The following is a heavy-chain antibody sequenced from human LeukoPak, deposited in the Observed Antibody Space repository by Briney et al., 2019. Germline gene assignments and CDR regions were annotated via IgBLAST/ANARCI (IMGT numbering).Heavy chain of an antibody. J-gene: IGHJ5*02. CDR3: ARDPDP. V-gene: IGHV3-74*01. CDR2: INSDGSST. Sequence: GGSLRLSCAASGFTFSSYWMHWVRQAPGKGLAWVSRINSDGSSTSYADSVKGRFTISRDNAKNTLYLQMNSLRADDTAVYYCARDPDPWGQGTLVTVSS. CDR1: GFTFSSYW.